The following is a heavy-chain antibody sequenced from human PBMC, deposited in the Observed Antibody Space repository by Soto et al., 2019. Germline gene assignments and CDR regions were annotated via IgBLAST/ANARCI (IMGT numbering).Heavy chain of an antibody. Sequence: PGGSLRLSCSASGFTFSSYAMHWVRQAPGKGLEYVSAISSNGGSTYYADSVKGRFTISRDNSKNTLYLQMSSLRAEDTAVYYCVNGNYYGSGSYLPYYYYGMDVWGQGTTVTVS. J-gene: IGHJ6*02. CDR1: GFTFSSYA. CDR2: ISSNGGST. D-gene: IGHD3-10*01. CDR3: VNGNYYGSGSYLPYYYYGMDV. V-gene: IGHV3-64D*06.